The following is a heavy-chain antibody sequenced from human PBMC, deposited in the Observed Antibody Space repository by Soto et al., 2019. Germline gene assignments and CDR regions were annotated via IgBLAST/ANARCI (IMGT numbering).Heavy chain of an antibody. Sequence: PGGSLRLSCATSGFTFSNYWMSWVRQAPGKGLEWVANIKQDRSETYYVDSVKGRFTISRDNAKNSLYLQMNSLRAEDTAVYYCAGLDTAMIKTAGYWGQGTLVTVSS. J-gene: IGHJ4*02. D-gene: IGHD5-18*01. V-gene: IGHV3-7*01. CDR3: AGLDTAMIKTAGY. CDR2: IKQDRSET. CDR1: GFTFSNYW.